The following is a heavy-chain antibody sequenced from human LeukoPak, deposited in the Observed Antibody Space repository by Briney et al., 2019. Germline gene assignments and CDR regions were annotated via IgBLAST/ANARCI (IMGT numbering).Heavy chain of an antibody. V-gene: IGHV3-9*01. D-gene: IGHD3-10*01. CDR3: AKDRGFGSVDYYGMDV. CDR1: GFTFDDYA. J-gene: IGHJ6*02. CDR2: ISWNSGSI. Sequence: GRSLRLSCAASGFTFDDYAVHWVRQAPGKGLEWVSGISWNSGSIGYADSVKGRFTISRDNAKNSLYLQMNSLRAEDTALYYCAKDRGFGSVDYYGMDVWGQGTTVTVSS.